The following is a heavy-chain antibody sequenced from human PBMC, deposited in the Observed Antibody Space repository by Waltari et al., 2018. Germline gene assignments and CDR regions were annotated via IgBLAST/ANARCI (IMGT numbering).Heavy chain of an antibody. Sequence: QVQLQQWGAGLLKPSETLSLTCAVYGGSFSGYYWSWIRQPPGKGLEWIGEINHSGSTNYNPSLKSRVTISVDTSKNQFSLKLSSVTAADTAVYYCARGGYSYVLFDYWGQGTLVTVSS. CDR3: ARGGYSYVLFDY. J-gene: IGHJ4*02. D-gene: IGHD5-18*01. CDR2: INHSGST. CDR1: GGSFSGYY. V-gene: IGHV4-34*01.